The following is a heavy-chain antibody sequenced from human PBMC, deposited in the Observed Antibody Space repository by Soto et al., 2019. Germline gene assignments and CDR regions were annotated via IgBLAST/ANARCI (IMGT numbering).Heavy chain of an antibody. CDR3: ARDRRYGSGSYYSPANWFDP. CDR1: GFTFSSYW. J-gene: IGHJ5*02. CDR2: IKQDGSEK. D-gene: IGHD3-10*01. Sequence: PGGSLRLSCAASGFTFSSYWMSWVRQAPGKGLEWVANIKQDGSEKYYVDSVKGRFTISRDNAKNSLYLQMNSLRAEDTAVYYCARDRRYGSGSYYSPANWFDPCGEGTLVTLSS. V-gene: IGHV3-7*01.